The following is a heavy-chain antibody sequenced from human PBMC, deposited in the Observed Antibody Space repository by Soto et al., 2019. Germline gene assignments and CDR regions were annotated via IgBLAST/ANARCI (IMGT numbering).Heavy chain of an antibody. Sequence: QLQLQESGSGLVKPSQTLSLTCAVSGGSTSSGGYSWSWLRQPPGKGLEWIGYISHSGSTYYNPSLKSRVTISVDTSKNQFSLRLRSVTAADTAVYYCARGGLLPDDWGQGTLVTVSS. CDR1: GGSTSSGGYS. V-gene: IGHV4-30-2*01. CDR3: ARGGLLPDD. J-gene: IGHJ4*02. D-gene: IGHD6-19*01. CDR2: ISHSGST.